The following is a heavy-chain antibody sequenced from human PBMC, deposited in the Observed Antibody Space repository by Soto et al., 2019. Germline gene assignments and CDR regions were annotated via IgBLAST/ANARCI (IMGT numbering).Heavy chain of an antibody. J-gene: IGHJ4*02. CDR3: ARSLGGSSSAPFTRRFGY. D-gene: IGHD3-22*01. CDR1: GFTFSSYA. CDR2: ISYDGSNK. Sequence: GGSLRLSCAASGFTFSSYAMHWVRQAPGKGLEWVAVISYDGSNKYYADSVKGRFTISRDNSKNTLYLQMNSLRAEDTAAYYCARSLGGSSSAPFTRRFGYWGQGT. V-gene: IGHV3-30-3*01.